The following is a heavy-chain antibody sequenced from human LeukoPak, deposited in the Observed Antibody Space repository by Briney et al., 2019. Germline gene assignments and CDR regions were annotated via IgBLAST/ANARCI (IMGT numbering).Heavy chain of an antibody. CDR3: AREHSYYDSSGYYYGSGYFDY. J-gene: IGHJ4*02. CDR1: GGSISSYY. D-gene: IGHD3-22*01. CDR2: IYYSGST. Sequence: SETLSLTCTVSGGSISSYYWTWIRQPPGKGLEWIGYIYYSGSTNYNPSLKSRVIISVDTSKNQFSLKLSSVTAADTAVYSCAREHSYYDSSGYYYGSGYFDYWGQGTLVTVSS. V-gene: IGHV4-59*01.